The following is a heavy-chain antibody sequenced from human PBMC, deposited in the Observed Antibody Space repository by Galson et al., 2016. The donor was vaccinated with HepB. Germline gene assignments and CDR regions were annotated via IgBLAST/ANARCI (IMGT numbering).Heavy chain of an antibody. CDR3: ARHFDWFDP. CDR2: IHKSGNT. V-gene: IGHV4-39*01. J-gene: IGHJ5*02. Sequence: SETLSLTCTVSGGSISSGTYYWGWIRQPPGKGLEWIGSIHKSGNTYYNPSLKSLVTISVDTSKNHFSLKLSSVAARDTAVYFCARHFDWFDPWGQGTLVTVSS. CDR1: GGSISSGTYY.